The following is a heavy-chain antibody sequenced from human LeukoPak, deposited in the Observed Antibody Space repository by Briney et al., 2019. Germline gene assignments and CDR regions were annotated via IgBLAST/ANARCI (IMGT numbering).Heavy chain of an antibody. D-gene: IGHD3-3*01. CDR3: ARSSFRPYYDFWSGSFLGFDP. V-gene: IGHV1-69*05. CDR2: IIPIFGTA. Sequence: SVKVSCRASGGTFSSYAISWVRQAPGQGLEWMGGIIPIFGTANYAQKFQGRVTITTDESTSTAYMELSSLRSEDTAAYYCARSSFRPYYDFWSGSFLGFDPWGQGTLVTVSS. CDR1: GGTFSSYA. J-gene: IGHJ5*02.